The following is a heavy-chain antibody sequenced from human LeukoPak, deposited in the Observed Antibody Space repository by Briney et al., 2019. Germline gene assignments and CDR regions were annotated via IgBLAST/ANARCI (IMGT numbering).Heavy chain of an antibody. CDR3: ARDSGGWDDFSRDYYYGMDV. V-gene: IGHV1-69*13. CDR2: IIPIFGTA. D-gene: IGHD3-10*01. J-gene: IGHJ6*02. CDR1: GGTFGSHA. Sequence: SVKVSCKASGGTFGSHAISWVRQAPGQGLEWMGGIIPIFGTANYAQKFQGRVTITADESTSTAYMELSSLRSEDTAVYYCARDSGGWDDFSRDYYYGMDVWGQGTTVTVSS.